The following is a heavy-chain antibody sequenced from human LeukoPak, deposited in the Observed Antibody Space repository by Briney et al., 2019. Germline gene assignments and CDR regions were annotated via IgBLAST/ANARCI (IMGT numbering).Heavy chain of an antibody. Sequence: GGSLRLSCAASGFTFSSYAMNWVRQAPGKGLEWVSVISGSGGSAYYADSVKGRFTISRDKSKNTLYLQMNSLRAEDTAVYYCAKGMNSLVVPAAIDYWGQGTLVTVSS. CDR3: AKGMNSLVVPAAIDY. D-gene: IGHD2-2*01. CDR1: GFTFSSYA. V-gene: IGHV3-23*01. J-gene: IGHJ4*02. CDR2: ISGSGGSA.